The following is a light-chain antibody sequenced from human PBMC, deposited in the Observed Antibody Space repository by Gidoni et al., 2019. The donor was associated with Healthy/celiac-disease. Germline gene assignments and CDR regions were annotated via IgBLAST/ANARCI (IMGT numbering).Light chain of an antibody. CDR2: GKN. CDR1: SLRSYY. V-gene: IGLV3-19*01. CDR3: NSLDRSGNHPLYV. J-gene: IGLJ1*01. Sequence: SSELTQDPAVAVAWGQTGRITCQGDSLRSYYASWYQQKPGQAPVLVIYGKNNRPSGIPDRFSGSISGYTASLTITGAQAEDAADYYCNSLDRSGNHPLYVFGTWTKVTVL.